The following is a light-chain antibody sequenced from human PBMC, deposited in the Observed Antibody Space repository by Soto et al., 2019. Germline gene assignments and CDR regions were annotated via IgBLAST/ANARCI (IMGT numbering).Light chain of an antibody. Sequence: QSVLTQPPSASGTPGQRVTISCSDSPSYIGSNVINWYQQLPVTAPKLLIWGNDQRPSGVPDRISGSKSGTSASLAISGLQSEDEGDYYCAAWSDSLSGVVFGGGTKVTVL. CDR2: GND. CDR1: PSYIGSNV. V-gene: IGLV1-44*01. CDR3: AAWSDSLSGVV. J-gene: IGLJ2*01.